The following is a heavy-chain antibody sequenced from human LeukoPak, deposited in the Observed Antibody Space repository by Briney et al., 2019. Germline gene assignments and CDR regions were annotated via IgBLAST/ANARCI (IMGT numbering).Heavy chain of an antibody. Sequence: ASVKVSCTASGYTFTGYYTHWVRQAPGQGLEWMGWINPKSGGTNYLQKFQGRVTMTRDTSISTAYMELSRLRSDDTAVYYCARATAENDYWGQGTLVTVSS. CDR2: INPKSGGT. D-gene: IGHD1-14*01. CDR3: ARATAENDY. V-gene: IGHV1-2*02. CDR1: GYTFTGYY. J-gene: IGHJ4*02.